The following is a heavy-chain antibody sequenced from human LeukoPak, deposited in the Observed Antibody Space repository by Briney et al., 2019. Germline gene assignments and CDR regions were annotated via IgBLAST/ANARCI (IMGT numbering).Heavy chain of an antibody. D-gene: IGHD3-10*01. CDR3: ARGPSITMVRGGQWYYYMDV. J-gene: IGHJ6*03. V-gene: IGHV1-2*02. CDR2: VNPNSGDT. CDR1: GYTFTGYY. Sequence: ASVKVSCKASGYTFTGYYLHWVRQAPGQGLEWMGCVNPNSGDTNYAQKFQGSVTMTRDTSISTVYMELSSLRSEDTAVYYCARGPSITMVRGGQWYYYMDVWGKGTTVTISS.